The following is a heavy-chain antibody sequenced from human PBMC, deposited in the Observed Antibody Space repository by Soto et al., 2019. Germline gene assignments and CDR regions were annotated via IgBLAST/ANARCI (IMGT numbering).Heavy chain of an antibody. CDR3: ARDQGGEFLKGSGMDV. CDR1: GDSISRYY. Sequence: QVQLQESVPGLVKPSETLSLTCTVSGDSISRYYWSWIRLSPGKGLEWIGYIYYSGETNYNPSVKRRVTISVDRTKNQFSLKLSSVTAADTAVYYCARDQGGEFLKGSGMDVWGQGTTVTVSS. J-gene: IGHJ6*02. V-gene: IGHV4-59*01. CDR2: IYYSGET. D-gene: IGHD3-10*01.